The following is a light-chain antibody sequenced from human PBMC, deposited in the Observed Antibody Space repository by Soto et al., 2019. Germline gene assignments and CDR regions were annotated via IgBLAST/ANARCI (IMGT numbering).Light chain of an antibody. V-gene: IGLV2-23*01. CDR2: EGS. Sequence: QSALTQPASVSGSPGQSINISCNGTSSDVGSYNLVSWYQQHPGKAPKLMIYEGSKRPSGVSNRFSGSKSGNTASLTISGLQAEDEADYYCCSYAGSSTYVFGTGTKLTVL. CDR1: SSDVGSYNL. J-gene: IGLJ1*01. CDR3: CSYAGSSTYV.